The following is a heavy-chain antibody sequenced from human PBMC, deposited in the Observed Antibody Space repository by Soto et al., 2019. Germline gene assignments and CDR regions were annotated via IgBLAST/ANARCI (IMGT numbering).Heavy chain of an antibody. CDR1: GGSISSSSYY. Sequence: QLQLQESGPGLVKPSETLSLTCTVSGGSISSSSYYWGWIRQPPGKGLEWIGSSYYSGSTYYNPSLTSRVAISVPTSKNQFSLKLSSVTAADTAVYYCARNYGDCDAFDIWGQGTMVTVSS. CDR2: SYYSGST. D-gene: IGHD4-17*01. CDR3: ARNYGDCDAFDI. V-gene: IGHV4-39*01. J-gene: IGHJ3*02.